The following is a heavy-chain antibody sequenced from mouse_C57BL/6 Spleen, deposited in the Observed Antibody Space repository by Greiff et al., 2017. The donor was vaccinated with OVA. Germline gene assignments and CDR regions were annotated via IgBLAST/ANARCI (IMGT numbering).Heavy chain of an antibody. CDR2: INPGSGGT. J-gene: IGHJ2*01. D-gene: IGHD2-1*01. Sequence: QVQLQQSGAELVRPGTSVKVSCKASGYAFTNYLLEWVKQRPGQGLEWIGVINPGSGGTHYNEKFKGKAPLTADKSASTAYMQLSSLTSEDSAVYFCARRERGYGNPFDYWGQGTTLTVSS. CDR1: GYAFTNYL. V-gene: IGHV1-54*01. CDR3: ARRERGYGNPFDY.